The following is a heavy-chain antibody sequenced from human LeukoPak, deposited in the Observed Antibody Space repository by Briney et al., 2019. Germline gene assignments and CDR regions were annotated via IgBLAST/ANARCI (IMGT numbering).Heavy chain of an antibody. V-gene: IGHV5-10-1*01. J-gene: IGHJ6*02. Sequence: KPGEPLRISCKGSGYSFTSYWITWVRQMPGKGLEWMGRIDPSDSYTNYSPSFQGHVTISADKSISTAYLQWSSLKASDTAMYYCATVTTIYYYYGMDVWGQGTTVTVSS. CDR2: IDPSDSYT. CDR1: GYSFTSYW. D-gene: IGHD4-17*01. CDR3: ATVTTIYYYYGMDV.